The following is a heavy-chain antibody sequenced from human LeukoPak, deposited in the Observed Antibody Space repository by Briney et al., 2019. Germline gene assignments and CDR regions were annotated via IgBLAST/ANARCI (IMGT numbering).Heavy chain of an antibody. Sequence: GGSLRLSCAASGFTFSDYYMNWIRQAPGKGLEWISYISSGSDYTNYADSVKDRFSISRDNSKNTVYLQMHSLRAEDTAVYYCGCYGKPGFDYWGQGTLVTVSS. V-gene: IGHV3-11*06. CDR3: GCYGKPGFDY. J-gene: IGHJ4*02. D-gene: IGHD2-2*01. CDR2: ISSGSDYT. CDR1: GFTFSDYY.